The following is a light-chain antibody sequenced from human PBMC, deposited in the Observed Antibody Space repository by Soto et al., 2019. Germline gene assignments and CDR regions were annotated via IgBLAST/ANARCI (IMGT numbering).Light chain of an antibody. CDR3: QQYGSSGT. J-gene: IGKJ1*01. V-gene: IGKV3-15*01. CDR2: GAS. CDR1: QSVSIN. Sequence: RVMTQSPDTLSVSPGERATLSCRASQSVSINLAWYQQKPGQAPRLLIYGASTRATGIPARFSGSGSGTEFTLTISRLEPEDFAVYYCQQYGSSGTFGQGTKGDIK.